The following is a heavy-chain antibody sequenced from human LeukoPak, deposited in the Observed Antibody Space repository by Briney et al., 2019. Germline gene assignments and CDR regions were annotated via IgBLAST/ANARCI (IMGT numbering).Heavy chain of an antibody. CDR2: INPNSGGT. CDR3: ARGIAAAVHFDY. D-gene: IGHD6-13*01. Sequence: ASVKVSCKASGYTFTGYYMHWVRQAPGQGLEWMGRINPNSGGTNYAQKFQGRVTMTRDTSISTAYMELSRLRYDDTAVYYCARGIAAAVHFDYWGQGTPVTVSS. CDR1: GYTFTGYY. J-gene: IGHJ4*02. V-gene: IGHV1-2*06.